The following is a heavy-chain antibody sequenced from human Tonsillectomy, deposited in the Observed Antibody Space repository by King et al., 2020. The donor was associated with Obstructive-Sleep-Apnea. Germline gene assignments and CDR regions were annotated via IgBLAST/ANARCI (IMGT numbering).Heavy chain of an antibody. Sequence: VQLVESGGRVVQPGRSLRLSCAASEFTLSNYAVHWVRQAPGKGLEWVAAISYDGGKEYYADSVKGRFTISRDNSKNTLDLQMTSLRTEDTAVYFCARDIGYYNSAPPWDWGQGTLVTVSS. V-gene: IGHV3-30*04. CDR3: ARDIGYYNSAPPWD. CDR1: EFTLSNYA. CDR2: ISYDGGKE. D-gene: IGHD2/OR15-2a*01. J-gene: IGHJ4*02.